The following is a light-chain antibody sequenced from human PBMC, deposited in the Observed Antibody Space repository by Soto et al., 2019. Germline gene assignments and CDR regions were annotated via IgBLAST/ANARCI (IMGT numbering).Light chain of an antibody. Sequence: EIVLTQSPATLSLSPGERATLSCRASQSVSSYLAWYQQKPGQPPRLLIYDASNRATGIPARFSGSGSGKNFTLTISSLEPEDFAVYYCQQRSNWPPTFGQGTKVDIK. V-gene: IGKV3-11*01. CDR2: DAS. CDR1: QSVSSY. J-gene: IGKJ1*01. CDR3: QQRSNWPPT.